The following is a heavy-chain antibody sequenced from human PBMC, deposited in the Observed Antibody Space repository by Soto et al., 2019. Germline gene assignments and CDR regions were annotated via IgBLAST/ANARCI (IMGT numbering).Heavy chain of an antibody. Sequence: GGSLRLSCAASGFTFSSYSMDWVRQAPGKGLEWVSSISSSSSYIYYADSVKGRFTISRDNAKNSLYLQMNSLRAEDTAVYYCARAWYKGYYSMDVWGQGTTVTVSS. CDR2: ISSSSSYI. J-gene: IGHJ6*02. CDR3: ARAWYKGYYSMDV. V-gene: IGHV3-21*01. D-gene: IGHD1-1*01. CDR1: GFTFSSYS.